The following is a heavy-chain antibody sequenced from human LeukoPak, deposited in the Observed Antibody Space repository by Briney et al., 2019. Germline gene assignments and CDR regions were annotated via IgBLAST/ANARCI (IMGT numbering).Heavy chain of an antibody. Sequence: PGGSLRLSCAASGFTFSSYGMHWVRQAPGKGLEWVAFIRYDGSNKYYADSVKGRFTISRDNSKNTLYLQMNSLRAEDTAVYYCASVYYYGSGSYYRWYYFDYWGQGTLVTVSS. J-gene: IGHJ4*02. CDR1: GFTFSSYG. CDR3: ASVYYYGSGSYYRWYYFDY. V-gene: IGHV3-30*02. D-gene: IGHD3-10*01. CDR2: IRYDGSNK.